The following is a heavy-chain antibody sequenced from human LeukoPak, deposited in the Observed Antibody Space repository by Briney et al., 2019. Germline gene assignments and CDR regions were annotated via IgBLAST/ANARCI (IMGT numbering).Heavy chain of an antibody. Sequence: ASVKVSCKASGYTFASYEINWVRQVTGQGLEWMGWMDPNNGDTAYAQNFQGRVTMTRDTSISTAYMELSGLTSEDTAVYYCVRQVRVVNSQPHIDYWGQGTLVTVSS. CDR1: GYTFASYE. J-gene: IGHJ4*02. CDR3: VRQVRVVNSQPHIDY. D-gene: IGHD3-3*01. CDR2: MDPNNGDT. V-gene: IGHV1-8*01.